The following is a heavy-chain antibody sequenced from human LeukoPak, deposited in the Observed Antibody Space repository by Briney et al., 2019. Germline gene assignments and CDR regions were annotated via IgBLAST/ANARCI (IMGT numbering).Heavy chain of an antibody. D-gene: IGHD2-2*01. CDR2: IKQDGSEK. CDR1: GFTVRSNY. J-gene: IGHJ6*03. CDR3: ARAKGAVVPAANNYYYYYMDV. V-gene: IGHV3-7*01. Sequence: GGSLRLSCAASGFTVRSNYMSWVRQAPGKGLEWVANIKQDGSEKYYVDSVKGRFTISRDNAKNSLYLQMNSLRAEDTAVYYCARAKGAVVPAANNYYYYYMDVWGKGTTVTISS.